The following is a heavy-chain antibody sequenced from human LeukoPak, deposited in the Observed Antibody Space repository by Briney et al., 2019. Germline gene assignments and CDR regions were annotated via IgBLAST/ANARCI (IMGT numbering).Heavy chain of an antibody. CDR1: GGSISSYY. Sequence: SETLSLTCTVSGGSISSYYWSWIRHPPGKGREWIGYIYYSGSTNYDPSLKSRVTISVDTSKNQFSLKLSSVTAADTAVYYCARFIVATNANFDYWGQGTLVTVSS. J-gene: IGHJ4*02. CDR3: ARFIVATNANFDY. D-gene: IGHD5-12*01. CDR2: IYYSGST. V-gene: IGHV4-59*01.